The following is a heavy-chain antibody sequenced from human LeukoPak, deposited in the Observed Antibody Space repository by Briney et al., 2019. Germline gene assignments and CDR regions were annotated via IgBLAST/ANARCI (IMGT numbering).Heavy chain of an antibody. V-gene: IGHV1-2*02. D-gene: IGHD2/OR15-2a*01. Sequence: ASVKVSCTASGYSFSDFYIHWLRQAPGQGLEWLGWINPNSGGTNFAQYFQSRVTMTRDTSTSTVYMELSSLRSDDTAVYYCARPLGSLKEYWWFDPWGQGTLVTVSS. CDR1: GYSFSDFY. J-gene: IGHJ5*02. CDR3: ARPLGSLKEYWWFDP. CDR2: INPNSGGT.